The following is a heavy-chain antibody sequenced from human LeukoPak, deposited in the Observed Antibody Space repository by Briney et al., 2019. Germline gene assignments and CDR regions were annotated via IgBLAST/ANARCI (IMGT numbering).Heavy chain of an antibody. CDR2: ISRSSPII. V-gene: IGHV3-48*01. J-gene: IGHJ4*02. CDR1: GFTFSSYA. Sequence: GGSLRLSCVASGFTFSSYAMNWVRQAPGEGLEWVSYISRSSPIIYYGDSVKGRVNISRDNAKNSLYLQMNSLRADDTAVYYCARDRTSGYEGTFDYWGQGTLVTASS. D-gene: IGHD5-12*01. CDR3: ARDRTSGYEGTFDY.